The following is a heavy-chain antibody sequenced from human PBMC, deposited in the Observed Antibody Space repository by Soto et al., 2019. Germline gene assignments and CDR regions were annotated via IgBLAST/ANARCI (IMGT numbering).Heavy chain of an antibody. J-gene: IGHJ5*02. CDR2: ISYDGRNK. CDR1: GFTFRSYG. Sequence: QVQLVESGGGVVQPGRSLRFSCAASGFTFRSYGMHWVRQAPGKGLEWLAVISYDGRNKYHADSLKGRFTMSRDNSKNTLYMQMNSLRAEDTAVYYCEKDGRGPYSSSWYNWFDPWGQGTLVTVSS. V-gene: IGHV3-30*18. CDR3: EKDGRGPYSSSWYNWFDP. D-gene: IGHD6-13*01.